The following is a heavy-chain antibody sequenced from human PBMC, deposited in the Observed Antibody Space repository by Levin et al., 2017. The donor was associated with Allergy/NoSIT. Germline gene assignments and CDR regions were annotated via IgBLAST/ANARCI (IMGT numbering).Heavy chain of an antibody. CDR3: ARYPHYVQVAYAFDI. CDR2: ISSRGST. Sequence: SETLSLTCTVSGGSISSGSYYWAWIRQSAGKGLQWIGRISSRGSTNYNPSLKSRITISVDTSKNQFSLKLSSVTAADTAVYYCARYPHYVQVAYAFDIWGQGTMVTVSS. D-gene: IGHD3-16*01. V-gene: IGHV4-61*02. CDR1: GGSISSGSYY. J-gene: IGHJ3*02.